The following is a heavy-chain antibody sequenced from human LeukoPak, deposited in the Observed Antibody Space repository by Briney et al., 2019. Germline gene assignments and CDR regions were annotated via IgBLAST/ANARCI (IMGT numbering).Heavy chain of an antibody. D-gene: IGHD2-21*01. V-gene: IGHV4-39*01. CDR3: ASRHCSGGDCYFAGADPFDH. CDR2: IYYSGST. Sequence: SETLSLTCTVSGGSISSSSYYWGWIRQPPGKGLEWIGSIYYSGSTYYNPSLKSRVTISVDTSKNQFSLKLSSVTAADTAVYYCASRHCSGGDCYFAGADPFDHWGQGTLVTVSS. J-gene: IGHJ4*02. CDR1: GGSISSSSYY.